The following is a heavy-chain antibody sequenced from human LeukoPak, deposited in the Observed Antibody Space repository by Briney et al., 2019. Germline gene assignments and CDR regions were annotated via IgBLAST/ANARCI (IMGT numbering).Heavy chain of an antibody. CDR1: GFTFSTYW. CDR2: INQNGGEK. Sequence: PGGSLRLSCAASGFTFSTYWMTWVRQAPGKGLDWVANINQNGGEKYFVDSVKGRFTISRDNAKNLVYLQMNSLRAEDTAVYYCARSPYYYGSGSYYRYYYGMDVWGKGTTVTVSS. CDR3: ARSPYYYGSGSYYRYYYGMDV. D-gene: IGHD3-10*01. V-gene: IGHV3-7*01. J-gene: IGHJ6*04.